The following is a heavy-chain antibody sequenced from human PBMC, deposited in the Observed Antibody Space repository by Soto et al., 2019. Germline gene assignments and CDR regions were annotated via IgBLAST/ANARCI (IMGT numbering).Heavy chain of an antibody. V-gene: IGHV4-61*01. J-gene: IGHJ4*02. CDR1: GGSVSSGSYY. Sequence: SETLSLTCTVSGGSVSSGSYYWSWIRQPPGKGLEWIGYIYYSGSTNYNPSLKSRVTISVDTSKNQFSLKLSSVTAADTAVYYCASGVDTAMDTVDYWGQGTLVTVSS. CDR3: ASGVDTAMDTVDY. D-gene: IGHD5-18*01. CDR2: IYYSGST.